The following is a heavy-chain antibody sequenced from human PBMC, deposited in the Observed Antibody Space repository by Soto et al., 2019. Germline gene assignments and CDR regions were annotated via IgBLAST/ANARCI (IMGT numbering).Heavy chain of an antibody. Sequence: GESLKISCKGSGYKFTSSWIAWVRQMPGKGLEWMGIIFPSDSDTRYSPSFQGQVTTSADRSTSTVFLQWASLKASDTAVYFCARKDKSGYFNWFDPWGQGTLVTVSS. CDR2: IFPSDSDT. V-gene: IGHV5-51*01. J-gene: IGHJ5*02. CDR3: ARKDKSGYFNWFDP. D-gene: IGHD3-22*01. CDR1: GYKFTSSW.